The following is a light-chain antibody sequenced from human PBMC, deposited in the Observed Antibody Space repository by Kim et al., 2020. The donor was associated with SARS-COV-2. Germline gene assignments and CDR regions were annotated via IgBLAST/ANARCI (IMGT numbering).Light chain of an antibody. Sequence: DIQMTQSPSSLSASVGDRVTITCRASQIISSHLNWYQHKPGKAPKLLVYAASTLQSGVPSRFSGSGSGTDFTLTISSLQPEDFATYFCQQSYNTPYTFGLGTKLEI. J-gene: IGKJ2*01. V-gene: IGKV1-39*01. CDR1: QIISSH. CDR3: QQSYNTPYT. CDR2: AAS.